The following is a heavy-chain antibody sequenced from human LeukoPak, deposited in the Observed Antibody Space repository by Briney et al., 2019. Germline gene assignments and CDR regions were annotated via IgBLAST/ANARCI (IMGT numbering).Heavy chain of an antibody. CDR3: ARAPIEVPGSAHWY. Sequence: GASVKVSCKASGYTFTTYGISWVRQAPGQGLEWVGWISAYNGTTKYAQKRQGRVTIPTDTSTSTAYMELRSLRSDDTAVYYCARAPIEVPGSAHWYWGQGTLVTVSP. CDR2: ISAYNGTT. V-gene: IGHV1-18*01. CDR1: GYTFTTYG. J-gene: IGHJ4*02. D-gene: IGHD6-13*01.